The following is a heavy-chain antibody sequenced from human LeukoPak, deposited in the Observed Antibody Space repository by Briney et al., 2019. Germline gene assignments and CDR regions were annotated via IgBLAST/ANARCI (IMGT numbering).Heavy chain of an antibody. CDR2: IIPILGMA. D-gene: IGHD1-20*01. J-gene: IGHJ4*02. V-gene: IGHV1-69*04. CDR1: GYTFTSYG. Sequence: SVKVSCKASGYTFTSYGISWVRQAPGQGLEWMGRIIPILGMANYAQKFQGRVTITADKSTSTAYMELSSLRSEDTAVYYCASLTGTDNYWGQGTLVTVSS. CDR3: ASLTGTDNY.